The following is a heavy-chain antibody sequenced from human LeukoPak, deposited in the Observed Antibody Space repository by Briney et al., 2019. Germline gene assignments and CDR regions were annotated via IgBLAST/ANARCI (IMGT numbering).Heavy chain of an antibody. CDR2: ISSGSSFI. CDR3: ARDLFGTRSWFDP. CDR1: GFIFSSYS. J-gene: IGHJ5*02. V-gene: IGHV3-21*01. Sequence: PGGSLRLSCGASGFIFSSYSMNWVRQAPGKGLEWVSSISSGSSFIHYADSVKGRFTISRDNAKNSLYLQMNSLTDEDTADYYRARDLFGTRSWFDPWGQGTLVTVSS. D-gene: IGHD3-3*01.